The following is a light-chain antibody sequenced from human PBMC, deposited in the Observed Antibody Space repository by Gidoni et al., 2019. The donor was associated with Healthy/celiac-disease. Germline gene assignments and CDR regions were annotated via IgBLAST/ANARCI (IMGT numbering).Light chain of an antibody. CDR1: QDISNY. V-gene: IGKV1-33*01. CDR2: DAS. J-gene: IGKJ4*01. Sequence: DIQMTQSPSSLSASVGDRVTITCQASQDISNYLNWYQKKPGKAPKLLIYDASNLKTGVPSRFSGSGSGTDFTFTISSLQPEDIATYYCQQYDNTPLTFGGGTKVEIK. CDR3: QQYDNTPLT.